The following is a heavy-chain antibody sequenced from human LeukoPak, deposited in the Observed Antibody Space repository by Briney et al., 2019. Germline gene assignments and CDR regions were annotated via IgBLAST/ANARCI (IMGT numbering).Heavy chain of an antibody. CDR1: GYTLTELS. CDR3: ARGSGRSPSADY. CDR2: IKPGGDDT. J-gene: IGHJ4*02. V-gene: IGHV1-46*01. D-gene: IGHD6-19*01. Sequence: GAPVKVSCEVSGYTLTELSMHWVRQAPGQGLEWMGLIKPGGDDTSYAQKFQGRVTMTRDTSTSTANMELRSLRSDDTAVYYCARGSGRSPSADYWGQGTLVTVSS.